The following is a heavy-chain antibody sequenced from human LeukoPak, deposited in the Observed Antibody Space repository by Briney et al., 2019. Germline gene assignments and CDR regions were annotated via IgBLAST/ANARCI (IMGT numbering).Heavy chain of an antibody. D-gene: IGHD6-13*01. CDR3: ARGVQPSPYYYYGMDV. CDR1: GFTFSRAW. J-gene: IGHJ6*02. V-gene: IGHV3-7*01. CDR2: IKEDGSED. Sequence: PGGSLRLSCAASGFTFSRAWMSWVRQAPGKGLEWVANIKEDGSEDYYADSVKGRFAISKDNAKNSLYLQMNNLRAEDTAMYYCARGVQPSPYYYYGMDVWGQGTTVTVSS.